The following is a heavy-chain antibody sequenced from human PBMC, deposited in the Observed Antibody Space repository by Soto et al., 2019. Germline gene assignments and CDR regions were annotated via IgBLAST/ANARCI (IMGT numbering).Heavy chain of an antibody. CDR3: ARGWGSYRARSGGAGLDP. D-gene: IGHD3-16*02. CDR2: ISAYDGNT. V-gene: IGHV1-18*04. J-gene: IGHJ5*02. Sequence: APVKVSCKASGYTFTRNAITWVRQAPGQGVEWMGRISAYDGNTNYGQKFQGRVTMTTDASTNTASLELGGLKSGDTAVYYCARGWGSYRARSGGAGLDPWGQGTLVTVSS. CDR1: GYTFTRNA.